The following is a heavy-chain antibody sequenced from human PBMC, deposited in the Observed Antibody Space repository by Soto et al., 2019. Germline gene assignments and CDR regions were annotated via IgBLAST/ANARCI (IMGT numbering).Heavy chain of an antibody. D-gene: IGHD1-26*01. CDR2: INPSVGST. V-gene: IGHV1-46*01. J-gene: IGHJ4*02. CDR3: ARDGVGATMFFGYFDY. CDR1: GYCLASYS. Sequence: DSVKTYCKASGYCLASYSMHWVRQAPGQGLEWMGMINPSVGSTSYVEKFQGRVTMTRDTSTSTVYMDSLRAEDTAVYYRARDGVGATMFFGYFDYWGQGTLVTVSS.